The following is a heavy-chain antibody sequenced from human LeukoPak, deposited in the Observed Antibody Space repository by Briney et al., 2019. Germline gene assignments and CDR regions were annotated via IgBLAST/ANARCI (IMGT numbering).Heavy chain of an antibody. D-gene: IGHD2-15*01. J-gene: IGHJ5*02. V-gene: IGHV4-39*01. Sequence: PSETLSLTCTVSGGSISSTSSYSGSIRQPPGNWLEWLGCIYYSGSTYYNPSLKSRVTISVDTSKNQFSLKLSSVTAADTAVYYCARMVVVAATADWFDPWGQGTLVTVSS. CDR2: IYYSGST. CDR1: GGSISSTSSY. CDR3: ARMVVVAATADWFDP.